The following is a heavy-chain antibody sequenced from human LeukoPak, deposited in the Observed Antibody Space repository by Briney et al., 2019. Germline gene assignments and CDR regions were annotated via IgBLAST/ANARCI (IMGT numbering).Heavy chain of an antibody. CDR1: GGSISSYY. J-gene: IGHJ3*02. V-gene: IGHV4-4*07. CDR2: IYTSGST. Sequence: SETLSLTCTVSGGSISSYYWSWIRQPAGKGLEWIGRIYTSGSTNYNPSLKSRVTMSVDTSKNQFSLKLSSVTAADTAVYYCARDRFTMVGVDAFDIWAKGKMVTVSS. CDR3: ARDRFTMVGVDAFDI. D-gene: IGHD3-10*01.